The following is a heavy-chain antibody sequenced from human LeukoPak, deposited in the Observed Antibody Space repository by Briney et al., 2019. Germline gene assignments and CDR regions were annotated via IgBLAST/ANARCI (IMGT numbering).Heavy chain of an antibody. Sequence: PGGSLRLSCAASGFTFSSYWMHWVRQAPGKGLVWVSRIKSDGSSTTYADSVKGRFTISRDNAKNTLYLQMNSLRAEDTAVYYCARDRAYQLDYWGQGTLVTVSS. V-gene: IGHV3-74*01. J-gene: IGHJ4*02. CDR3: ARDRAYQLDY. D-gene: IGHD2-2*01. CDR2: IKSDGSST. CDR1: GFTFSSYW.